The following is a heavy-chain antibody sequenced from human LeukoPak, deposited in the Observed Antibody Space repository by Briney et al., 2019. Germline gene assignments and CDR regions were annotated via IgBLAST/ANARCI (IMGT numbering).Heavy chain of an antibody. CDR2: ISSNGGST. J-gene: IGHJ4*02. Sequence: GGSLRLSCAASGFTFSSYAMHWVRQAPGKGLEYVSAISSNGGSTYYADSVKGRFTISRDNSKNTLYLQMNSLRAEDTAVYYCATGMYGGTWYYFDYWGQGTLVTVSS. CDR1: GFTFSSYA. CDR3: ATGMYGGTWYYFDY. D-gene: IGHD4-23*01. V-gene: IGHV3-64*04.